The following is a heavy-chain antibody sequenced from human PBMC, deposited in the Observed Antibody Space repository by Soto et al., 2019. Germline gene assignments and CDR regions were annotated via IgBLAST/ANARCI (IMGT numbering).Heavy chain of an antibody. D-gene: IGHD3-16*01. J-gene: IGHJ4*02. CDR2: FSGSVHST. Sequence: GGSLRLSCAASGFTFSSYAMSWVRQAPGKGLEWVSAFSGSVHSTYYADSVKGRFTISRDNSKNTLYLQMNSLRAEDTAVYYCAKGEEYGGFDYWGQGTLVTVSS. CDR3: AKGEEYGGFDY. CDR1: GFTFSSYA. V-gene: IGHV3-23*01.